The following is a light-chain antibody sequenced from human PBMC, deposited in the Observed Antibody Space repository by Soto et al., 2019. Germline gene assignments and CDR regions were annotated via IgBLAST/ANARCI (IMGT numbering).Light chain of an antibody. J-gene: IGLJ1*01. Sequence: QSALTQPASVSGSHGQSITISCTGTSSDVGNYIFVSWYRQHPGKAPTLMIYDINNRPSGVSNRFSGSKSGNTASLTISGLQAEDEADYYCVSYTTSASYVFGTGTKLTVL. CDR3: VSYTTSASYV. V-gene: IGLV2-14*01. CDR2: DIN. CDR1: SSDVGNYIF.